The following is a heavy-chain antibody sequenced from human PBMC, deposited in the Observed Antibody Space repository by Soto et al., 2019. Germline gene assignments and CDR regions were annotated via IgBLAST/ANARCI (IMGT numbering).Heavy chain of an antibody. D-gene: IGHD5-18*01. CDR2: IYYSGST. V-gene: IGHV4-61*01. Sequence: SETLSLTCTVSGGSVSSGSYYWSWIRQPPGKGLEWIGYIYYSGSTNYNPSLKSRVTISVDTSKNQFSLKLSSVTAADTAVYYCARYSYGSFTNWFDPWGQGTLVTVSS. CDR1: GGSVSSGSYY. J-gene: IGHJ5*02. CDR3: ARYSYGSFTNWFDP.